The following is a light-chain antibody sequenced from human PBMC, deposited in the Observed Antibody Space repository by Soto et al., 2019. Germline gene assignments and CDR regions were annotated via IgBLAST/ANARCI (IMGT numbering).Light chain of an antibody. CDR2: EVS. CDR3: SSYTISSTFYV. V-gene: IGLV2-14*01. CDR1: SSDVGGYNY. J-gene: IGLJ1*01. Sequence: QSVLTQPASVYGAPGQSITISCTGTSSDVGGYNYVSWYQQHPGKAPKLMIYEVSNRPSGVSNRFSGSKSGNTASLTISGLLAEDEADYYCSSYTISSTFYVFGTGTKLTVL.